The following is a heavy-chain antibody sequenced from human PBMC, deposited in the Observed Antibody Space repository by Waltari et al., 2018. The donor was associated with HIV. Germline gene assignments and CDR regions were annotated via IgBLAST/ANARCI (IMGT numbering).Heavy chain of an antibody. D-gene: IGHD3-10*02. Sequence: EVQLVQSGGGLVQPGGSRRLSCAASGFSVSRYWMHWVRQIPGQGLVWVSLINPDGNTINYADSVRGRFTISRDYAKNTLYLQMNSLRDEDTAMYYCVKDMFGEYDYWGQGTLVTVSS. CDR3: VKDMFGEYDY. J-gene: IGHJ4*02. CDR2: INPDGNTI. V-gene: IGHV3-74*01. CDR1: GFSVSRYW.